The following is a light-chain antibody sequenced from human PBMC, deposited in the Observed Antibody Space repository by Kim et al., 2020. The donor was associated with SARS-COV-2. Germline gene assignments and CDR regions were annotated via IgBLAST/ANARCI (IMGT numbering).Light chain of an antibody. CDR1: QDSRKF. CDR2: DAS. J-gene: IGKJ5*01. V-gene: IGKV1-33*01. Sequence: SVGDSVTITCQASQDSRKFLNWYQHKPGKAPELLISDASTVRTGVPSRFSGSASGTHFTFTISNLQPEDIATYYCQQYNNLQAITFGQGTRLEIK. CDR3: QQYNNLQAIT.